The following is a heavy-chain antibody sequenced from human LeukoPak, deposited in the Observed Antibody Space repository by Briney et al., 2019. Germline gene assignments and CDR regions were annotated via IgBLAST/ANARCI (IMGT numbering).Heavy chain of an antibody. CDR3: ARTAVWDDSGGYYSINKFFDY. Sequence: PSETLSLTCTVSGGSISSYYWSWIRQPPGKGLEWIGYIYYSGSTNYNPSLKSRVTISVDTSKIQFSLKLSSVTAADTAVYYCARTAVWDDSGGYYSINKFFDYWGQGTLVTASS. V-gene: IGHV4-59*01. J-gene: IGHJ4*02. CDR1: GGSISSYY. CDR2: IYYSGST. D-gene: IGHD3-22*01.